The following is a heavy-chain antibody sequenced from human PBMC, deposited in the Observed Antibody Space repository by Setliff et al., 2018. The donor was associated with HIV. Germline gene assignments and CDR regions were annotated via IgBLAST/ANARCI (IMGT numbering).Heavy chain of an antibody. V-gene: IGHV4-34*01. CDR2: INHSGTT. J-gene: IGHJ4*02. Sequence: SETLSLTCAVYGGSFSGYYWSWIRQPPGKGLEWIGEINHSGTTRSNPSLQSRVTISLDTSNNQFSLKLTSVTAADTAMYYCASFFVTTVTNQDYWGQGTPVTVSS. CDR1: GGSFSGYY. D-gene: IGHD4-17*01. CDR3: ASFFVTTVTNQDY.